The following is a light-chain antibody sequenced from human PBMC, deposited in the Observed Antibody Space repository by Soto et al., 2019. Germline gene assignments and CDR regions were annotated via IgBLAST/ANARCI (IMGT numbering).Light chain of an antibody. Sequence: EIVMTQSPATLSVSPGERATLSCRASQSVSSNLAWYQQKPGQAPRLLIYGASTRVTGVPARFSGSGSGTEFTLTISSLQSEDFAVYYCQQYNNWPPGTFGQGTKVDI. V-gene: IGKV3-15*01. CDR3: QQYNNWPPGT. CDR1: QSVSSN. J-gene: IGKJ1*01. CDR2: GAS.